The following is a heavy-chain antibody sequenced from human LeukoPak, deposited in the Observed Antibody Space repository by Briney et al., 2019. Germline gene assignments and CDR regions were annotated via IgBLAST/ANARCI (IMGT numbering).Heavy chain of an antibody. CDR1: GFTFSSYA. CDR3: AKDDAWLRFGE. Sequence: GGSLRLSCAASGFTFSSYAMSWVRQAPGKGLEWVSAISGSGGSTYYAGSVKGRFTISRDNSKNTLYLEVISLTAEDTAVYYCAKDDAWLRFGEWSQGTLVTVSS. D-gene: IGHD3-10*01. J-gene: IGHJ4*02. CDR2: ISGSGGST. V-gene: IGHV3-23*01.